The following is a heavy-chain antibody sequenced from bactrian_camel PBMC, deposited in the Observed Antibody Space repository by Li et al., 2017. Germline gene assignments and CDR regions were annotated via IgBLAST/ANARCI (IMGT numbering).Heavy chain of an antibody. CDR2: IDNDGRT. D-gene: IGHD4*01. Sequence: HVQLVESGGESVQAGGSLKLSCAASGNTDSTLCMGWFRQAPGKEREGLATIDNDGRTSVAESVRGRFTISRDNAKNTLYLQLNSLKTEDTTMYYCAKDEYSDYFRPDFGYWGQGTQVTVS. CDR3: AKDEYSDYFRPDFGY. J-gene: IGHJ6*01. CDR1: GNTDSTLC. V-gene: IGHV3S57*01.